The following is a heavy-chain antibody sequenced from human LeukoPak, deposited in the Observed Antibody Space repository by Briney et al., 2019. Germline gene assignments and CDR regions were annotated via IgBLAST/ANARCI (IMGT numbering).Heavy chain of an antibody. D-gene: IGHD2-2*02. V-gene: IGHV3-21*01. CDR2: ISSSSSYI. J-gene: IGHJ3*02. CDR1: GFTFSSYS. CDR3: ARENIVVVPAAIDAFDI. Sequence: SGGSLRLSCAASGFTFSSYSMNWVRQAPGKGLEWVSSISSSSSYIYYADSVKGRFTISRDNAKNSLCLQMNSLRAEDTAVYYCARENIVVVPAAIDAFDIWGQGTMVTVSS.